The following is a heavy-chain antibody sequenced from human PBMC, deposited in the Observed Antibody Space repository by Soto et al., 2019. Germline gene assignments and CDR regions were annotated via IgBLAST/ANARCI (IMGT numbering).Heavy chain of an antibody. D-gene: IGHD5-18*01. CDR2: IDWDDDK. CDR1: WFSYRTSGMC. CDR3: ARTPQWIQPYDY. J-gene: IGHJ4*02. V-gene: IGHV2-70*11. Sequence: TPVNPAQTLTLACTFSWFSYRTSGMCVSWIRQPPGKALEWLARIDWDDDKYYSTSLKTRLTISKDTSKNQVVLTMTNMDPVDTATYYCARTPQWIQPYDYWGQGTLVTVSS.